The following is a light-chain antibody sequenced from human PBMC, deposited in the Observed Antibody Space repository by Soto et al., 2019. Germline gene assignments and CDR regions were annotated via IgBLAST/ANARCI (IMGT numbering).Light chain of an antibody. V-gene: IGLV2-8*01. CDR1: SSDVGGYNY. CDR3: ISYAGSNKVV. J-gene: IGLJ2*01. Sequence: QSALTQPPSASGSPGQSVAISCTGTSSDVGGYNYVSWYQQHPDKAPKLMIYEVSKRSLGVPDRFSGSKSGNTASLTVSGIQAEDEADYYCISYAGSNKVVLGGGTKVTVL. CDR2: EVS.